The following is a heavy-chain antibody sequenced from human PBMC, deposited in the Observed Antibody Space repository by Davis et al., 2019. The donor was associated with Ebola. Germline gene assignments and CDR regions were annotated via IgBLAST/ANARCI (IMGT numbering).Heavy chain of an antibody. CDR2: IYYSGST. V-gene: IGHV4-59*01. CDR1: GGSISSYY. Sequence: GSLRLSCTVSGGSISSYYWSWIRQPPGKGLEWIGYIYYSGSTNYNPSLKSRVTISVDTSKNQFSLKLSSVTAADTAVYYCARDLSFIGPSRWFDPWGQGTLVTVSS. CDR3: ARDLSFIGPSRWFDP. D-gene: IGHD3-10*01. J-gene: IGHJ5*02.